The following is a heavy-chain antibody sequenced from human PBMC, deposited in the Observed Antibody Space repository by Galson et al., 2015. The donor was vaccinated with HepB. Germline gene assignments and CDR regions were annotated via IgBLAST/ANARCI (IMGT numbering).Heavy chain of an antibody. CDR3: AKPLSSWSFDY. CDR2: LSVSGGST. D-gene: IGHD6-13*01. J-gene: IGHJ4*02. Sequence: SLRLSCAASGFSFSSYAMTWVRQAPGKGLEWVSALSVSGGSTYYADSVKGRFTISRDTSKNTLYLQMNSLRAEDTALYYCAKPLSSWSFDYWRQGTLVTVSS. CDR1: GFSFSSYA. V-gene: IGHV3-23*01.